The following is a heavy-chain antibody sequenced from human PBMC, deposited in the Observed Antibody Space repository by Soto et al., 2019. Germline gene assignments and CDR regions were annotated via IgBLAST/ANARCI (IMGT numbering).Heavy chain of an antibody. CDR1: GGTFSSCG. Sequence: SVKVSCKASGGTFSSCGISWVRQAPGQGLEWMGGIIPIFGTANYAQKFQGRVTITADESTSTAYMELSSLRSEDTAVYYCARGRYCTNGVCYPPYYYYGMDVWGQGTTVTVSS. V-gene: IGHV1-69*13. D-gene: IGHD2-8*01. CDR3: ARGRYCTNGVCYPPYYYYGMDV. CDR2: IIPIFGTA. J-gene: IGHJ6*02.